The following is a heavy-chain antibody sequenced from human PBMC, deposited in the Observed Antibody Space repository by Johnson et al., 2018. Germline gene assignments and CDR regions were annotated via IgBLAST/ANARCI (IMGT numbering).Heavy chain of an antibody. D-gene: IGHD3-22*01. CDR3: AKGNYYDSSGYCQH. Sequence: VQLVQSGGGLVQPGRSLRLSCAASGFTFDDYAMHWVRQAPGKGLEWVSGISWNSGSIGYADSVKGRFTISRDNAKNSLYLQMNSMRAEDTALYYCAKGNYYDSSGYCQHWGQGTLVTVSS. V-gene: IGHV3-9*01. CDR1: GFTFDDYA. CDR2: ISWNSGSI. J-gene: IGHJ1*01.